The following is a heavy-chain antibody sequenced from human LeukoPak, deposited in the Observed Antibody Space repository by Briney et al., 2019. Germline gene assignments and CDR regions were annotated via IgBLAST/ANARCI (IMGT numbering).Heavy chain of an antibody. CDR2: ISGNGDST. D-gene: IGHD5-12*01. CDR3: ARGIFESSGYDLTVYYFDY. Sequence: GGSLRLSCAASGFTFSSYAMSWVRLAPGKGLEWVSSISGNGDSTYYPDSVKGRFTISRDNSKNTLYLQMNSLRAEDTAVYYCARGIFESSGYDLTVYYFDYWGQGTLVTVSS. CDR1: GFTFSSYA. J-gene: IGHJ4*02. V-gene: IGHV3-23*01.